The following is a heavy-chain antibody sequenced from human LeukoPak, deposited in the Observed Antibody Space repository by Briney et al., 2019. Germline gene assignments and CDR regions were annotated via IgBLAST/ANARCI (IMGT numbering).Heavy chain of an antibody. D-gene: IGHD2-2*01. CDR1: GYTFTSYD. CDR3: ARARAGYCSSTSCYLYNWFDP. V-gene: IGHV1-8*01. J-gene: IGHJ5*02. CDR2: MNPNSGNT. Sequence: ASVKVSCKASGYTFTSYDINWVRQATGQGLEWMGLMNPNSGNTGYAQKFQGRVTMTRNTSISTAYMELSSLRSEDTAVYYCARARAGYCSSTSCYLYNWFDPWGQGTLVTVSS.